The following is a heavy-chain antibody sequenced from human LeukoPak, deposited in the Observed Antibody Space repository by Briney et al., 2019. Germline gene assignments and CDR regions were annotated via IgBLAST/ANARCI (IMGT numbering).Heavy chain of an antibody. D-gene: IGHD2-2*01. Sequence: PGGPLRLSCAASGFTFDDYGMSWVRQAPGKGLEWVSGINWNGGSTGYADSVKGRFTISRDNAKNSLYLQMNSLRAEDTALYHCARACSSTSCYGAFDIWGQGTMVTVSS. J-gene: IGHJ3*02. CDR3: ARACSSTSCYGAFDI. CDR1: GFTFDDYG. V-gene: IGHV3-20*01. CDR2: INWNGGST.